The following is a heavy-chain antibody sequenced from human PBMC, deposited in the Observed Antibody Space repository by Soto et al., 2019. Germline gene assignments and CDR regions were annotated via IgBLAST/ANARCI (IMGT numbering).Heavy chain of an antibody. CDR1: GGSFSGYY. V-gene: IGHV4-34*01. J-gene: IGHJ4*02. CDR3: ARDKITGLFDY. Sequence: SETLSLTCAVYGGSFSGYYWTWIRQPPGTGLKWIGEINHRRRTNYNPSHKSRVTISVDTSKNQFSMKMTSVTAADTAVYYCARDKITGLFDYWGQGTLVTVSS. D-gene: IGHD2-8*02. CDR2: INHRRRT.